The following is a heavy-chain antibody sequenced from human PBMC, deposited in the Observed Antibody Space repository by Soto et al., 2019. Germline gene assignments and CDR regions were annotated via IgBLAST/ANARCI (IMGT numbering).Heavy chain of an antibody. CDR2: ISSSGDGT. Sequence: GGSLRLSCAASGFTFNSYAMTWVRQAPGKGLEWVSIISSSGDGTSYVESVKGRFTISRDNSRNTLNLQMNRLRAEDTAVYYCVQVLTGYYLFDYWGQANLVTVYS. J-gene: IGHJ4*02. CDR1: GFTFNSYA. V-gene: IGHV3-23*01. CDR3: VQVLTGYYLFDY. D-gene: IGHD3-9*01.